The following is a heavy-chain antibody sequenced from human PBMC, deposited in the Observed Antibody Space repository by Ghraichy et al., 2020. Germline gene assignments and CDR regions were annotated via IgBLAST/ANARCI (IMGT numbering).Heavy chain of an antibody. V-gene: IGHV3-13*01. CDR3: ARGAYLWAFDF. Sequence: GGSLRLSCAASGFTFSSFDMHWVRQTTGKGLEWVSGVGTAGDTYYVDSVKGRFTISRDNARNSLDLQMNNMRAGDTAVYYCARGAYLWAFDFWGQGTMVTVSS. CDR2: VGTAGDT. CDR1: GFTFSSFD. J-gene: IGHJ3*01. D-gene: IGHD2-21*01.